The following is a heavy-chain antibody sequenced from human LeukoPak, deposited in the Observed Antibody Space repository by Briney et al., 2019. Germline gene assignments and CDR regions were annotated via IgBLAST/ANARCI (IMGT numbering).Heavy chain of an antibody. CDR2: IWYDGSNK. V-gene: IGHV3-33*01. Sequence: GGSLRLSCAASGFTFSSYGMHWVRQAPGKGLEWVAVIWYDGSNKYYADSVKGRFTISRDNSKNTLYLQMHSLRAEDTAVYYCATAGGDGSRMGFDPWGQGTPVTVSS. CDR1: GFTFSSYG. CDR3: ATAGGDGSRMGFDP. D-gene: IGHD2-15*01. J-gene: IGHJ5*02.